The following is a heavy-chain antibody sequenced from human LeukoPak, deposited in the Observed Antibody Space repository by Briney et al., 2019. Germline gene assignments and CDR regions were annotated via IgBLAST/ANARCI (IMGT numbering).Heavy chain of an antibody. V-gene: IGHV4-39*01. D-gene: IGHD3-10*01. CDR1: GGSINSSPYY. CDR2: IYYSGST. J-gene: IGHJ4*02. CDR3: ARHGRRMVRGNYYFDY. Sequence: SETLSLTCTVSGGSINSSPYYWGWIRQPPGKGLEWIGNIYYSGSTYYNPSLKSRVTISVDTSKNQFSLKLTSVTAADTAVYYCARHGRRMVRGNYYFDYWGQGTLVTVSS.